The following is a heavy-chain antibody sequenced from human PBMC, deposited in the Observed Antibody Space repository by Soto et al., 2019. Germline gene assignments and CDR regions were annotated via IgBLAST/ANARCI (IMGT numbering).Heavy chain of an antibody. CDR1: GGSFSGYY. Sequence: QVQLQQWGAGLLKPSETLSLTCAVYGGSFSGYYWTWIRQPPGTGLEWIGEINHSGSTNYNPSLKXRVTISVDTSKNQFSLKLTSVTAADPAVYYCARDKIPGLFDYWGQGTLVTVSS. J-gene: IGHJ4*02. V-gene: IGHV4-34*01. D-gene: IGHD2-21*01. CDR2: INHSGST. CDR3: ARDKIPGLFDY.